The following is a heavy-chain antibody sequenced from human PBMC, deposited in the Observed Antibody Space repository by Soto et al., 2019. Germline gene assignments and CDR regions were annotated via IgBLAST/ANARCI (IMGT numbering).Heavy chain of an antibody. CDR2: IWYDGSNK. V-gene: IGHV3-33*01. CDR1: GFAFSTYG. J-gene: IGHJ4*02. D-gene: IGHD1-26*01. CDR3: ARAVGPYDY. Sequence: QVQLVESGGGVVQPGRSLRLSCAASGFAFSTYGIHWVRQAPGKGLEWVAVIWYDGSNKYYADSVKGRLTISRDNSKNTLYLQMERLRAEDTAVYYCARAVGPYDYWGQGTLVTVSS.